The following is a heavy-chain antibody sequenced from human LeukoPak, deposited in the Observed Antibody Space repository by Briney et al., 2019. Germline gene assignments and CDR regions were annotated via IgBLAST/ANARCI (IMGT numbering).Heavy chain of an antibody. V-gene: IGHV3-48*04. CDR3: ARGPSVVVAATPARVYYYMDV. J-gene: IGHJ6*03. CDR1: GFTFNIFG. Sequence: PGGSLRLSCAASGFTFNIFGMSWVRQAPGKGLEWVSSISGTYTSTYYADSVKGRFTISRDNAKNSLYLQMNSLRAEDTAVYYCARGPSVVVAATPARVYYYMDVWGEGTTVTVSS. D-gene: IGHD2-15*01. CDR2: ISGTYTST.